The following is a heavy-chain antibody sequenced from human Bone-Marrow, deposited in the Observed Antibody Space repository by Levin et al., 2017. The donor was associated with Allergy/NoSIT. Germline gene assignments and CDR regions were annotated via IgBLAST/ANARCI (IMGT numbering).Heavy chain of an antibody. D-gene: IGHD3-10*01. CDR2: INHSGST. Sequence: SETLSLTCAVYGGSFSGYYWSWIRQPPGKGLEWIGEINHSGSTNYNPSLKSRVTISVDTSKNQFSLKLSSVTAADTAVYYCARGSFGLTMVRGVQYYYYYGMDVWGQGTTVTVSS. CDR3: ARGSFGLTMVRGVQYYYYYGMDV. J-gene: IGHJ6*02. V-gene: IGHV4-34*01. CDR1: GGSFSGYY.